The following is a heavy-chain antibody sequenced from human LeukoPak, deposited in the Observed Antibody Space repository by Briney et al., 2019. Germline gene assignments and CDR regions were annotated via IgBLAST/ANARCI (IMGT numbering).Heavy chain of an antibody. D-gene: IGHD3-10*01. CDR2: ISYDGSNK. J-gene: IGHJ4*02. V-gene: IGHV3-30*18. CDR1: GFTFSSYG. Sequence: GGSLRLSCAASGFTFSSYGMHWVRQAPGKGLEGVAVISYDGSNKFYADSVKGRFTITRDNSKNTLYLQMNSLRAEDTAVYYCAKEDYGAGSSIALDYWGQGTLVTVSS. CDR3: AKEDYGAGSSIALDY.